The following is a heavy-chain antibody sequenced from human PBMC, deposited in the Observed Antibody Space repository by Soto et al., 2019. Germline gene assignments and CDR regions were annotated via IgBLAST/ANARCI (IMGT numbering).Heavy chain of an antibody. CDR2: IYYSGST. Sequence: QVQLQESGPGLVKPSQTLSLTCTVSGASISSGGYYWNWIRQHPGKGLEWIGYIYYSGSTYYNPSLKSRVTISVDTSKNEFSLKLSSVTAADTAVYYCARDGRGRGIAVAGRFWYFDLWGCGTLVTVSS. J-gene: IGHJ2*01. V-gene: IGHV4-31*03. D-gene: IGHD6-19*01. CDR1: GASISSGGYY. CDR3: ARDGRGRGIAVAGRFWYFDL.